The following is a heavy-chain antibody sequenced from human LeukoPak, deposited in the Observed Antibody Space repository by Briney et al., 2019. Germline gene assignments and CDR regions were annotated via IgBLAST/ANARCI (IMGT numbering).Heavy chain of an antibody. J-gene: IGHJ4*02. D-gene: IGHD2/OR15-2a*01. V-gene: IGHV3-11*06. CDR1: GFTFSDYY. Sequence: GGSLTLSCAASGFTFSDYYMSWIRQAPGKGLEWLSYISSGSSYKHYADSVKARFTISRHNSKHSLYQQVTSLSPEHTAVFYCARDQPTVTTFGFDLWGQGTLVTVSS. CDR2: ISSGSSYK. CDR3: ARDQPTVTTFGFDL.